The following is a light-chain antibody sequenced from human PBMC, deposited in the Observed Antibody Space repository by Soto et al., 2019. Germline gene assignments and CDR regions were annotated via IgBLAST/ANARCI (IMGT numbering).Light chain of an antibody. CDR3: AAWDDSLNCVV. J-gene: IGLJ2*01. CDR1: SSNIGSNT. CDR2: SNN. V-gene: IGLV1-44*01. Sequence: QSVLTQPPSASGTPGQRVTISCSGSSSNIGSNTVNWYQHLPGTAPKLLIYSNNQRPSGVPDRFSGSKSGTSASLAISGLQSEDEADCYCAAWDDSLNCVVFGGGTKLTVL.